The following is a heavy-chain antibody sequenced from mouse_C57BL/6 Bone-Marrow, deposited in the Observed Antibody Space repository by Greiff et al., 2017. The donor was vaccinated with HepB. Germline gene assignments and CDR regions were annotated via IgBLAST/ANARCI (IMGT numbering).Heavy chain of an antibody. CDR1: GYAFTNYL. V-gene: IGHV1-54*01. J-gene: IGHJ3*01. CDR3: ARGSSGYRFAY. CDR2: INPGSGGT. D-gene: IGHD3-2*02. Sequence: QVQLQQSGAELVRPGTSVKVSCKASGYAFTNYLIEWVKQSPGQGLEWIGVINPGSGGTNYKEKVKGKATLTADKSSSTAYLQLSSLTSEDSAVYFCARGSSGYRFAYWGQGTLVTVSA.